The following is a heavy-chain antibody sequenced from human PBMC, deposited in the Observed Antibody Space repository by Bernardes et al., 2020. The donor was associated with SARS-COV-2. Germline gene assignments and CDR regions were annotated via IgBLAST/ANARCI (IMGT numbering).Heavy chain of an antibody. CDR2: IYYSGST. J-gene: IGHJ4*02. CDR3: ARQHLGGVTIFGVVTTDRYFDY. V-gene: IGHV4-39*01. D-gene: IGHD3-3*01. Sequence: SETLSLTCTVSGGSISSSSYYWGWIRQPPGKGLEWIGSIYYSGSTYYNPSLKRRVTISVDTSKNQFSLKLSSVTAADTAVYYCARQHLGGVTIFGVVTTDRYFDYWGQGTLVTVSS. CDR1: GGSISSSSYY.